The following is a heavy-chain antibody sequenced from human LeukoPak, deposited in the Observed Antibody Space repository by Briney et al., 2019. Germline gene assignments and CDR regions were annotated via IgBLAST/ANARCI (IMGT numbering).Heavy chain of an antibody. CDR3: ARDSGSSSWPKHFDY. Sequence: GGSLRLSCAASGFTFGDYAMHWVRQAPGKGLEWVSLINWDGGRNYYVDSVKGRFTISRDNSKNPLYLQMNSLRAEDTAVYYCARDSGSSSWPKHFDYWGQGTLVTVSS. V-gene: IGHV3-43D*03. J-gene: IGHJ4*02. CDR1: GFTFGDYA. CDR2: INWDGGRN. D-gene: IGHD6-13*01.